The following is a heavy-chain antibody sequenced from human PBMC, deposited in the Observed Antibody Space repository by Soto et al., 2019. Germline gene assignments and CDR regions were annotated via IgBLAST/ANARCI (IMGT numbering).Heavy chain of an antibody. J-gene: IGHJ6*02. D-gene: IGHD1-1*01. Sequence: GGSLRLSCAASGFTFSSYEMNWVRQAPGKGLEWVSYISSSGSTIYYADSVKGRFTISRDNAKNSLYLQMNSLRAEDTAVYYCARDRVPRDYYYYGMDVWGQGTTVTVSS. CDR3: ARDRVPRDYYYYGMDV. CDR2: ISSSGSTI. CDR1: GFTFSSYE. V-gene: IGHV3-48*03.